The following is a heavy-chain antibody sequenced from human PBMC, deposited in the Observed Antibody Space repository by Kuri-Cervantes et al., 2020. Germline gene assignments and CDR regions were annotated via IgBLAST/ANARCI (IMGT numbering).Heavy chain of an antibody. CDR1: GFTFSRYG. CDR3: AKAIAPGYSYGTNWFDP. J-gene: IGHJ5*02. CDR2: ISYDGSNK. Sequence: GESLKISCAASGFTFSRYGMHWVRQAPGKGLEWVAVISYDGSNKYYADSVKGRFTISRDNSKNTLFLQMNSLRAEDTAVYYCAKAIAPGYSYGTNWFDPWGQGTLVTVSS. D-gene: IGHD5-18*01. V-gene: IGHV3-30*18.